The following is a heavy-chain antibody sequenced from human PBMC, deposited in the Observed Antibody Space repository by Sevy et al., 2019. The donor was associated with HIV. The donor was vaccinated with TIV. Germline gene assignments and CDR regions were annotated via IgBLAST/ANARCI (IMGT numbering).Heavy chain of an antibody. J-gene: IGHJ4*02. D-gene: IGHD3-3*01. V-gene: IGHV3-48*01. CDR1: GFTFSSYS. Sequence: GGSLRLSCAASGFTFSSYSMNWVRQAPGKGLEWVSYISSRSNNIYYADSVKGRFTISIDNAKNPLYLQMNRLRAEDTAVYYCATEQSRENDFCSGYPFDYWGQGTLVTVSS. CDR3: ATEQSRENDFCSGYPFDY. CDR2: ISSRSNNI.